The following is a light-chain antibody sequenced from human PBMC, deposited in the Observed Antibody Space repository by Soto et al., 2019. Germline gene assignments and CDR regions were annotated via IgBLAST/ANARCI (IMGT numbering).Light chain of an antibody. J-gene: IGKJ1*01. CDR2: AAS. V-gene: IGKV1-17*01. CDR3: LQDYGDSWT. Sequence: DIQMTQSPSSLSASVGDRVTITCRASQGIRSDLGWFQQKPGRAPKRLIFAASNLESGVASRFSGSGSGTEFPLTISSLQAEDVASYYCLQDYGDSWTFGQGTKVDIK. CDR1: QGIRSD.